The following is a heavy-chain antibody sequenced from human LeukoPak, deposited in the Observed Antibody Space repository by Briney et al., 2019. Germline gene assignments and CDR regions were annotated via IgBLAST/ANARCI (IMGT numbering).Heavy chain of an antibody. CDR3: ARGDLRYFDWLPSIYYFDY. D-gene: IGHD3-9*01. CDR2: TNWNGGST. Sequence: GGSLRLSCAASGFTFDDYGMSWVRQAPGKGLEWVSGTNWNGGSTGYADSVKDRFTISRDNAKNSLYLQMNSLRAEDTALYHCARGDLRYFDWLPSIYYFDYWGQGTLVTVSS. V-gene: IGHV3-20*01. CDR1: GFTFDDYG. J-gene: IGHJ4*02.